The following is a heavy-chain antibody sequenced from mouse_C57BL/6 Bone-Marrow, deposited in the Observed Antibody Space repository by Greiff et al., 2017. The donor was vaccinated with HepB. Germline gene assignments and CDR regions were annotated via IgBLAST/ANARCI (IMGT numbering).Heavy chain of an antibody. CDR1: GYTFTSYG. Sequence: VQLQQSGAELARPGASVKLSCKASGYTFTSYGISWVKQRTGQGLEWIGEIYPRSGNTYYNEKFKGKATLTADKSSSTAYMELRSLTSEDSAVYFWARLTSLLAMDYWGQGTSVTVSS. CDR2: IYPRSGNT. CDR3: ARLTSLLAMDY. V-gene: IGHV1-81*01. J-gene: IGHJ4*01. D-gene: IGHD2-1*01.